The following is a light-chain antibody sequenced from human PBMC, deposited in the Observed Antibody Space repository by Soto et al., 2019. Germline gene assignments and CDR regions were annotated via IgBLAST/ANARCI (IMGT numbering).Light chain of an antibody. CDR2: AAS. V-gene: IGKV1-39*01. Sequence: DIQMTQSPSTLSASVGDRVTITCRASQSISSHLNWYQQKPGKAPKLLIYAASTLQSGVPSRFSGSGSGTDFTLTISCLQSEDFATYYCQQYYSYPGTFGQGTKVDIK. CDR3: QQYYSYPGT. CDR1: QSISSH. J-gene: IGKJ1*01.